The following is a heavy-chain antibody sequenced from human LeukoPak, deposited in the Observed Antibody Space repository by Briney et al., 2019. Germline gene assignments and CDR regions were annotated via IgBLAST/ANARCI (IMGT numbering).Heavy chain of an antibody. CDR3: ARDCGGAFDP. D-gene: IGHD2-21*01. Sequence: WESLSLSCVASGFTFSSRWMSWVRQAPGKGLEWVAHISQDGRRSDYVDSLRGRFTIFRDNAKDSLFLELNSLRDEDTAFYYCARDCGGAFDPWGQGTRVTV. CDR1: GFTFSSRW. V-gene: IGHV3-7*01. CDR2: ISQDGRRS. J-gene: IGHJ5*02.